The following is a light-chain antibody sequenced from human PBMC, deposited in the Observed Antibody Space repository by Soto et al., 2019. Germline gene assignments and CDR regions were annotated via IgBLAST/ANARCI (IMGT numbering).Light chain of an antibody. CDR3: CSYAGSNIRI. V-gene: IGLV2-23*01. CDR2: EDS. J-gene: IGLJ2*01. Sequence: QSALTQPASVSGSPGQSITISCTGTSSDVGNYNLVSWYQQHPGKAPKLMIYEDSKRPSGVSNRFSGSKSGNKASLTISGLQAEDEADYYCCSYAGSNIRIFGGGTKLTVL. CDR1: SSDVGNYNL.